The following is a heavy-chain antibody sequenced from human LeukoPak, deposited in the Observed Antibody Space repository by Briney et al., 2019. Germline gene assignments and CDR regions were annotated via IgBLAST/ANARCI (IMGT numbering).Heavy chain of an antibody. CDR3: TLYNY. CDR1: GYSFTSQD. D-gene: IGHD2-2*02. V-gene: IGHV1-3*03. Sequence: ASVKVSCKTSGYSFTSQDMHWVRQAPRQRLEWVGCISPDNGNAQYSQEFQGRVTITRDTSARTAYMELSSLRSEDMAVYYCTLYNYWGQGTLVTVSS. CDR2: ISPDNGNA. J-gene: IGHJ4*02.